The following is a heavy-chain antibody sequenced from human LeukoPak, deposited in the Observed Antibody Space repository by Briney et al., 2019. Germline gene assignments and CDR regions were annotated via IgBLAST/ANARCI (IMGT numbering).Heavy chain of an antibody. Sequence: GGSLRLSCAASGFTFSSYAMHWVRQTPGKGLEWVAVISYDGSNKYYADSVKGRFTISRDNSKNTLYLQMNSLRADDTAVYYCARGRFDDSSGSYWFDPWGQGTLVTVSS. D-gene: IGHD3-22*01. CDR3: ARGRFDDSSGSYWFDP. V-gene: IGHV3-30-3*01. CDR2: ISYDGSNK. J-gene: IGHJ5*02. CDR1: GFTFSSYA.